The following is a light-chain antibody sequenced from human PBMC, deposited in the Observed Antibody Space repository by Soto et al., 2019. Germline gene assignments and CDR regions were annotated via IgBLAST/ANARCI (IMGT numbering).Light chain of an antibody. CDR3: CSYAGSNTWV. V-gene: IGLV2-23*02. CDR2: EVS. CDR1: SSDVGSYNL. J-gene: IGLJ3*02. Sequence: QSVLTQPASVSGSPGQSITISCTGTSSDVGSYNLVSWYQQHPGKAPKLMIYEVSKRPSGISNRFSGSKSGNTASLTISGLQAEDETDYYCCSYAGSNTWVFGGGTKLTVL.